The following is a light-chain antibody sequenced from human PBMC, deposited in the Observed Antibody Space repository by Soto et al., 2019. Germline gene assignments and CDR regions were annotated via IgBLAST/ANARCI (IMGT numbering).Light chain of an antibody. Sequence: QSVLTQPASVSGSPGQSITISCTGTSSDVGAYNFVSWYQQFPGKAPKVMIYEVSNRPSGVSDRFSGSKSGNTASLIISGLRPEDEADSYCSSQTASATVLFGGGTKLTVL. J-gene: IGLJ2*01. CDR3: SSQTASATVL. V-gene: IGLV2-14*01. CDR1: SSDVGAYNF. CDR2: EVS.